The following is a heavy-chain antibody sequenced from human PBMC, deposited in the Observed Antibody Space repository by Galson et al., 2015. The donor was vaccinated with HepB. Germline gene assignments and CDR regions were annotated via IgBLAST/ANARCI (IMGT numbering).Heavy chain of an antibody. J-gene: IGHJ5*02. CDR3: ARLGNYYCSSTSCKNTHGWFDP. CDR2: IYPGDSDT. V-gene: IGHV5-51*03. D-gene: IGHD2-2*01. CDR1: GYSFTSYW. Sequence: QSGAEVKKPGESLKISCKGSGYSFTSYWIGWVRQMPGKGLEWMGIIYPGDSDTRYSPSFQGQVTISADKSISTAYLQWSSLKASDTAMYYCARLGNYYCSSTSCKNTHGWFDPWGQGTLVTVSS.